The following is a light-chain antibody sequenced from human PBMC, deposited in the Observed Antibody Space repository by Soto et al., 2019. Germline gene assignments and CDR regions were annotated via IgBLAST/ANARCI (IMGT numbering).Light chain of an antibody. V-gene: IGKV1-5*03. J-gene: IGKJ2*01. CDR1: QSFSSW. Sequence: DIQMTQSPSTLSASVGDRVTITCRASQSFSSWLAWYQQKPGKAPKLLIYKAYSLESGVPSRFSGSGSATEFTLTISSLQPDDFATYYCQQYNSYSGYTFGQGTKLEIK. CDR2: KAY. CDR3: QQYNSYSGYT.